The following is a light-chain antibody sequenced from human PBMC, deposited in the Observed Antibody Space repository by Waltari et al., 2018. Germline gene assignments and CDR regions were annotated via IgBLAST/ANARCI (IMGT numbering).Light chain of an antibody. J-gene: IGLJ2*01. CDR2: SND. Sequence: QSVLTQPPSASGTPGQRVTISCSGSSSNLGTNPVNWYQQLPGAAPKLLLCSNDHRPAGVPDRFSGSKSGTSASLGISGLQSEDEADYYCATWDDSLNGQLFGGGTKLTVL. CDR1: SSNLGTNP. V-gene: IGLV1-44*01. CDR3: ATWDDSLNGQL.